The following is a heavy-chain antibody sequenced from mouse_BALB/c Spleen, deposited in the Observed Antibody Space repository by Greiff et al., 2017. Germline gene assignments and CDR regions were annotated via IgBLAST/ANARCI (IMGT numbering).Heavy chain of an antibody. Sequence: EVQLQESGPGLVKPSQSLSLTCSVTGYSITSGYYWNWIRQFPGNKLEWMGYISYDGSNNYNPSLKNRISITRDTSKNQFFLKLNSVTTEDTATYYCAGLRAMDYWGQGTSVTVSS. J-gene: IGHJ4*01. CDR2: ISYDGSN. V-gene: IGHV3-6*02. CDR1: GYSITSGYY. CDR3: AGLRAMDY. D-gene: IGHD3-1*01.